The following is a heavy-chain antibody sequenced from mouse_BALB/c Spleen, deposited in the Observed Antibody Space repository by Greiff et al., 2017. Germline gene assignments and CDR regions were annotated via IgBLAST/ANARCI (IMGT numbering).Heavy chain of an antibody. V-gene: IGHV1S22*01. CDR1: GYTFTSYW. J-gene: IGHJ4*01. CDR2: IYPGSGST. CDR3: TRAVGYAMDD. Sequence: LKQPGSELVRPGASVKLSCKASGYTFTSYWMHWVKQRPGQGLEWIGNIYPGSGSTNYDEKFKSKATLTVDTSSSTAYMQLSSLTSEDSAVYYCTRAVGYAMDDWGQGTSVTVAS. D-gene: IGHD1-1*01.